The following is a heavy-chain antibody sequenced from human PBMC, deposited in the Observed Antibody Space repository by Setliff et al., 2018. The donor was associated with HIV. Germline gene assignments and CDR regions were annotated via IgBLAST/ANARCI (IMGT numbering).Heavy chain of an antibody. V-gene: IGHV4-59*11. Sequence: PSETLSLTCTVSGGSITGHYWSWIRQPPGKGLEWIGYIHNSGSSNYNPSLKSRVSISVDTSKKQVSLKLNSVTAADTAVYYCARGLTIFGVATPGIYSFMDVWGKGTTVTVSS. J-gene: IGHJ6*03. CDR2: IHNSGSS. D-gene: IGHD3-3*01. CDR1: GGSITGHY. CDR3: ARGLTIFGVATPGIYSFMDV.